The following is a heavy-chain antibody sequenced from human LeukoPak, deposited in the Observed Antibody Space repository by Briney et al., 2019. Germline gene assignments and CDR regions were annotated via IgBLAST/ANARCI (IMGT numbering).Heavy chain of an antibody. Sequence: SQTLSLTCTVSGGSISSGGYYWSWIRQHPGKGLEWIGYIYYSGSTYYNPSLKGRVTISVDTSKNQFSLKLSSVTAADTAVCYCARGHRRGPSPDDAFDIWGQGTMVTVSS. CDR2: IYYSGST. CDR1: GGSISSGGYY. D-gene: IGHD2-15*01. V-gene: IGHV4-31*03. J-gene: IGHJ3*02. CDR3: ARGHRRGPSPDDAFDI.